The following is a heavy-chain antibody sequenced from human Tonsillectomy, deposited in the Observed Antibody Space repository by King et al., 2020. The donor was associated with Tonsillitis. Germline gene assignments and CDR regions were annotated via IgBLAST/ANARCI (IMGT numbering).Heavy chain of an antibody. Sequence: VQLVESGGGVVQPGGSLRLSCAAAGFIFSDYSIHWVRQTPGEGLEWVAFIRYDGSKQYYADSVKRRFTIIRDNSKNTLYLQMNSLRADDTAVYYCAGALLDCHDRSGYYYGYELWGQGTVGSVSS. J-gene: IGHJ3*01. CDR2: IRYDGSKQ. D-gene: IGHD3-22*01. V-gene: IGHV3-30*02. CDR1: GFIFSDYS. CDR3: AGALLDCHDRSGYYYGYEL.